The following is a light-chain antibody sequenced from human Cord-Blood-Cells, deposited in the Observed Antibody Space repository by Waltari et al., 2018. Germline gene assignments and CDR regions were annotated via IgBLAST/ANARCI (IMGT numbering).Light chain of an antibody. J-gene: IGKJ3*01. CDR1: QSISSY. Sequence: DIQMTQSPSSLSASVGDRVTITCRASQSISSYLNWYQQKPGKAPKLLIYAASSLQSGVPSRVSGSRSGTDFTLTISSLQPEEFATYYGQQSYSTPFTFGPGTKVDIK. CDR2: AAS. CDR3: QQSYSTPFT. V-gene: IGKV1-39*01.